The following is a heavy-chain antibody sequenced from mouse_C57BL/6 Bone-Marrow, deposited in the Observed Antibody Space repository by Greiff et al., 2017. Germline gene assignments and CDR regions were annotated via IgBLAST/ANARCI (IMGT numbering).Heavy chain of an antibody. Sequence: VQLQQSGAELVRPGASVKLSCTASGFNIKDDYMHWVKQRPEQGLEWIGWIDPENGDTEYAPKFQGKATITATTTSNTAYLQLSRLTSEDTAVYYCTTVVHYCGQGATLTVSS. CDR2: IDPENGDT. CDR1: GFNIKDDY. J-gene: IGHJ2*01. V-gene: IGHV14-4*01. CDR3: TTVVHY. D-gene: IGHD1-1*01.